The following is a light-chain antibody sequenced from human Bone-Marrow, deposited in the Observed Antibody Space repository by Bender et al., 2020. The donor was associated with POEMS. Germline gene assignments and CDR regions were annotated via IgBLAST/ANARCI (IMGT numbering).Light chain of an antibody. J-gene: IGLJ2*01. V-gene: IGLV2-14*03. CDR1: SSDVGVYNY. CDR2: DVT. Sequence: QSALTQPPSASGSPGQSVTISCTGTSSDVGVYNYVSWYQHHPGKAPRLIIYDVTNRPSGVSSRFSGSKSGNTASLTISGLQAEDEADYYCSSYTSSSALVVFGGGTKLTVL. CDR3: SSYTSSSALVV.